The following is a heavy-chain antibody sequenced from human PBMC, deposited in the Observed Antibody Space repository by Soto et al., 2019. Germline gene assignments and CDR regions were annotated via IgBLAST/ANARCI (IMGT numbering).Heavy chain of an antibody. V-gene: IGHV3-48*03. CDR1: GFTVSSYE. CDR3: ASGVSITMVRGVIRHFDY. Sequence: PGGSLRLSCAASGFTVSSYEMNWVRQAPGKGLEWVSYISSSGSTIYYADSVKSRFTISRDNAKNSLYLQMNSLRGEDTAVYYCASGVSITMVRGVIRHFDYWGQGTLVSVCS. CDR2: ISSSGSTI. D-gene: IGHD3-10*01. J-gene: IGHJ4*02.